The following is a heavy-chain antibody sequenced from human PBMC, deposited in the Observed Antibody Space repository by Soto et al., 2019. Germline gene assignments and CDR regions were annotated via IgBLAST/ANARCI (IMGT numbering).Heavy chain of an antibody. D-gene: IGHD3-22*01. V-gene: IGHV3-30*18. CDR3: AKDASYHDSSGLTPDY. CDR1: GFSFSSYG. J-gene: IGHJ4*02. Sequence: QVQLVESGGGVVQPGRSLRLSCAASGFSFSSYGMHWVRQAPGKGLAWVAVIAYDGSNKYHADSVKGRFTISRDNSKNALYLQMNSLRAEDTAVYYCAKDASYHDSSGLTPDYWGQGTLVTVSS. CDR2: IAYDGSNK.